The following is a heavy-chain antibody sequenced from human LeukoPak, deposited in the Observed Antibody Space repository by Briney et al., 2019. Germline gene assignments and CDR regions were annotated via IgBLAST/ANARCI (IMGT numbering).Heavy chain of an antibody. CDR3: AAYSSTQPFDP. J-gene: IGHJ5*02. CDR1: GFTFSSYG. V-gene: IGHV3-30*03. CDR2: ISYDGSNK. Sequence: GRSLRLSCAASGFTFSSYGMHWVRQAPGKGLEWVAVISYDGSNKYYADSVKGRFTISRDNSKNTLYLQMNSLRAEDTAVYYCAAYSSTQPFDPWGQGTLVTVSS. D-gene: IGHD5-18*01.